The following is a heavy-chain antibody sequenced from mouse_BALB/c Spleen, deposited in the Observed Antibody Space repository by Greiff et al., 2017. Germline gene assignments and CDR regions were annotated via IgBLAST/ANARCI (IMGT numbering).Heavy chain of an antibody. CDR2: IDPANGNT. V-gene: IGHV14-3*02. CDR3: ARDYGSSYYFDD. D-gene: IGHD1-1*01. CDR1: GFNIKDTY. Sequence: VQLKQSGAELVKPGASVKLSCTASGFNIKDTYMHWVKQRPEQGLEWIGRIDPANGNTKYDPKFQGKATITADTSSNTAYLQLSSLTSEDTAVYYCARDYGSSYYFDDWGQGTTLTVSS. J-gene: IGHJ2*01.